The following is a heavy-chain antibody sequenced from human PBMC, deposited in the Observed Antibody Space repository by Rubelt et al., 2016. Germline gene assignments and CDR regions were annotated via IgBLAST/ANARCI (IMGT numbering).Heavy chain of an antibody. CDR3: ARDVGGNSVLYYFDY. V-gene: IGHV1-18*01. CDR1: GYTFTSYG. J-gene: IGHJ4*02. Sequence: QVQLVQSGAEVKKPGASVKVSCKASGYTFTSYGISWVRQAPGQGLEWMGWISAYNGNTNYAQKVQGRVTMTTDTSTSTAYMELGSLRSDDTAVYYCARDVGGNSVLYYFDYWGQGTLVTVSS. D-gene: IGHD4-23*01. CDR2: ISAYNGNT.